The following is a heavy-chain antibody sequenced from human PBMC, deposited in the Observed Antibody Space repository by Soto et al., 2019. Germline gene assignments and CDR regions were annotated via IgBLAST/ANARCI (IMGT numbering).Heavy chain of an antibody. CDR3: ARVLVRGVRSDWFDP. V-gene: IGHV4-31*03. J-gene: IGHJ5*02. CDR1: GGSISSGGYY. CDR2: IYYSGST. Sequence: SETLSLTCTVSGGSISSGGYYWSWIRQHPGKGLEWIGYIYYSGSTYYNPSLKSRVTISVDTSKNQFSLKLSSVTAADTAVYYCARVLVRGVRSDWFDPWGQGTLVTVSS. D-gene: IGHD3-10*01.